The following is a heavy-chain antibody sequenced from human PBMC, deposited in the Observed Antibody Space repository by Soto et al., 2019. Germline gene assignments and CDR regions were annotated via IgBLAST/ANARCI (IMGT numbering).Heavy chain of an antibody. J-gene: IGHJ2*01. Sequence: QITLKESGPTLVKPTQTLTLTCTFSGFSLSTSGVGVGWIRQPPGKALEWLALIYWDDDKRSSPSLKSRLTITKDTSKNEVVLTMTNIDPLDTATYYCAHSLGYYYDSSGYYPSSWYFDLWGRGTLVTVSS. CDR1: GFSLSTSGVG. CDR2: IYWDDDK. CDR3: AHSLGYYYDSSGYYPSSWYFDL. D-gene: IGHD3-22*01. V-gene: IGHV2-5*02.